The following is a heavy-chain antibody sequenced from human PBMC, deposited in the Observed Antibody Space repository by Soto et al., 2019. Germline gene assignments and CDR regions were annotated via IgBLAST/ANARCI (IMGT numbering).Heavy chain of an antibody. J-gene: IGHJ5*02. CDR2: IKQDGSEK. V-gene: IGHV3-7*01. Sequence: PVGSLRLSCAASGFTFSSYWMSWVRQAPGKGLEWVANIKQDGSEKYYVDSVKGRFTISRDNAKNSLYLQMNSLRAEDTAVYYCARREDSSGWYWFDPWGQGTLVTVSS. CDR1: GFTFSSYW. D-gene: IGHD6-19*01. CDR3: ARREDSSGWYWFDP.